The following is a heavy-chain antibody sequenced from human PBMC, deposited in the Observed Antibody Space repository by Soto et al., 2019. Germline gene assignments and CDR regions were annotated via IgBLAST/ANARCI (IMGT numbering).Heavy chain of an antibody. CDR3: ARGGLQFLRSPGRAMDV. J-gene: IGHJ6*02. CDR1: GGTFSSYA. CDR2: IIPIFGTA. V-gene: IGHV1-69*12. Sequence: QVQLVQSGAEVKKPGSSVKVSCKASGGTFSSYAISWVRQAPGQGLEWMGGIIPIFGTANYAQKFQGRVTITADESTSTAYMELSSLRPEDTAVYYCARGGLQFLRSPGRAMDVWGQGTTVTVSS. D-gene: IGHD5-12*01.